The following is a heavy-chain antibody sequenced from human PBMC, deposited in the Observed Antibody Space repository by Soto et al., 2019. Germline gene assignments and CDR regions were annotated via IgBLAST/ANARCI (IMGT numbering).Heavy chain of an antibody. CDR3: AKESVESTYSYYGMDV. V-gene: IGHV3-30*18. Sequence: QVQLVESGGGVVQPGRSLRLSCAASGFSFSTYSMHWVRQAPGKGLEWVAVVSFDAKNKYYIDSVEGRFTISRDNSRNMLYLQMNSLRREDTAVYYCAKESVESTYSYYGMDVWGPGTTVTVSS. D-gene: IGHD4-4*01. CDR2: VSFDAKNK. CDR1: GFSFSTYS. J-gene: IGHJ6*02.